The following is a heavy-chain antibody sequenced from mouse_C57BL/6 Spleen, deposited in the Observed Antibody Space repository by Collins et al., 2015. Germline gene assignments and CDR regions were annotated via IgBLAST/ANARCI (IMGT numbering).Heavy chain of an antibody. V-gene: IGHV5-9-1*01. CDR3: ARSDSSGYGDY. Sequence: TFSSYAMSWVRQTPEKRLEWVATISSGGSYTYYPDSVKGRFTISRDNAKNTLYLQMSSLRSEDTAMYYCARSDSSGYGDYWGQGTTLTVSS. CDR2: ISSGGSYT. CDR1: TFSSYA. J-gene: IGHJ2*01. D-gene: IGHD3-2*01.